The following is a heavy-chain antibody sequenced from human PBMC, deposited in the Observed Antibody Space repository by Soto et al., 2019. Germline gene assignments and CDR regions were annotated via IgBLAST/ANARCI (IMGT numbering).Heavy chain of an antibody. J-gene: IGHJ6*02. CDR3: AREYSYGYPPSYYGMDV. CDR2: IGTAGDT. CDR1: GFTFSSYD. Sequence: QPGGSLRLSCAASGFTFSSYDMHWVRQATGKGLEWVSAIGTAGDTYYPGSVKGRFTISRENAKNSLYLQMNSLRAEDTAVYYCAREYSYGYPPSYYGMDVWGQGTTVTVSS. D-gene: IGHD5-18*01. V-gene: IGHV3-13*01.